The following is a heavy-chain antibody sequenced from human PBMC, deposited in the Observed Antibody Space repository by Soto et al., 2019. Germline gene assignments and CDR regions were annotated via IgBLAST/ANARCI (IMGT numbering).Heavy chain of an antibody. D-gene: IGHD2-2*01. CDR2: IIPIFGTA. V-gene: IGHV1-69*13. Sequence: GASVKVSCKASGGTFSSYAISWVRQAPGQRLEWMGGIIPIFGTANYAQKFQGRVTITADESTSTAYMELSSLRSEDTAVYYCARGYCSSTSCRMSYYYYGMDVWGQGTTVTVSS. CDR1: GGTFSSYA. J-gene: IGHJ6*02. CDR3: ARGYCSSTSCRMSYYYYGMDV.